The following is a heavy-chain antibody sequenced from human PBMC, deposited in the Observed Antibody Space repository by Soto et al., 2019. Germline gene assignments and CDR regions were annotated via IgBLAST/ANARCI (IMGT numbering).Heavy chain of an antibody. CDR1: GLTLSNSW. J-gene: IGHJ4*02. Sequence: GSLRLSCAASGLTLSNSWMHWVRQVSGKGLEWVSRINADGTSTSYADSVKGRFTISRDNAKNTLYLHVNSLRAEDTAVYYCVKVLARGVGVPRFYFDSWGQGALVTVSS. D-gene: IGHD2-2*01. V-gene: IGHV3-74*01. CDR3: VKVLARGVGVPRFYFDS. CDR2: INADGTST.